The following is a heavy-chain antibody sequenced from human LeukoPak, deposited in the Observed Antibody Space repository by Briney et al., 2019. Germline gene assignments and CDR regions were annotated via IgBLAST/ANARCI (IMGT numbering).Heavy chain of an antibody. D-gene: IGHD6-13*01. CDR2: IYYSGST. J-gene: IGHJ5*02. V-gene: IGHV4-39*07. CDR3: ARTSPQIGAGIHWFDP. Sequence: SETLSLTCTVSGGSISSSSYYWGWIRQPPGKGLEWIGSIYYSGSTYYNPSLKSRVTISVDTSKNQFSLKLSSVTAADTAVYYCARTSPQIGAGIHWFDPWGQGTLVTVPS. CDR1: GGSISSSSYY.